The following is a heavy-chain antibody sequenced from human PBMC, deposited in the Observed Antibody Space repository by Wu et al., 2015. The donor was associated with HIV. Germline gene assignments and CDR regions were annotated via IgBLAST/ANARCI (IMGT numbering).Heavy chain of an antibody. CDR1: GGTFSSYA. J-gene: IGHJ6*02. CDR3: ARDAWQLGYYYYYGMDV. D-gene: IGHD6-13*01. CDR2: IIPIFGTA. Sequence: QVQLVQSGAEVKKPGSSVKVSCKASGGTFSSYAISWVRQAPGQGLEWMGRIIPIFGTANYAQKFQGRVTITADESTSTAYMELSSLRSEDTAVYYCARDAWQLGYYYYYGMDVWGQGTTVTVSS. V-gene: IGHV1-69*13.